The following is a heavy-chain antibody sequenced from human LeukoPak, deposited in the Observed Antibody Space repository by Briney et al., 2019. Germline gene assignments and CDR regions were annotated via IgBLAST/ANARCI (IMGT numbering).Heavy chain of an antibody. CDR2: IHYSGSS. D-gene: IGHD2-21*02. J-gene: IGHJ4*02. Sequence: SETLSLTCAVYGGSFSGYYWSWIRQPPGKGLEWIGYIHYSGSSRSHPSLNSRVTMSVDTSKSQFSLKLTSATAADTAVYYCARGRRTAVVTDFGYWGQGTLVTVSS. V-gene: IGHV4-59*01. CDR1: GGSFSGYY. CDR3: ARGRRTAVVTDFGY.